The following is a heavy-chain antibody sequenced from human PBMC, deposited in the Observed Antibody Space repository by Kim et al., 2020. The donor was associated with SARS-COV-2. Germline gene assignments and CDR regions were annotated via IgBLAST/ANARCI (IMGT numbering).Heavy chain of an antibody. CDR1: GGTFSSYA. Sequence: SVKVSCKASGGTFSSYAISWVRQAPGQVLEWMGSIIPILGIANYAQKFQGRVTIPADKSTRTSYIELSSLISEYTAVYYCASFDFFSHLCDYYFYFVID. V-gene: IGHV1-69*04. CDR2: IIPILGIA. D-gene: IGHD3-3*01. J-gene: IGHJ6*01. CDR3: ASFDFFSHLCDYYFYFVID.